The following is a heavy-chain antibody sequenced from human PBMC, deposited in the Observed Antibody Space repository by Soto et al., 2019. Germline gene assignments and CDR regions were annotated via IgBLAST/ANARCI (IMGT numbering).Heavy chain of an antibody. J-gene: IGHJ4*02. D-gene: IGHD5-18*01. Sequence: QVQLVESGGGVVQPGRSLRLSCAASGVTFSSYGMRWVRQAPGKGLEWVAVISYDGTNKYYADSVKGRFTISRDDSKNTLYLQMNSLRPEDTAVYYCAKEKATRGYSFLVDYWGQGTLVTVSS. CDR3: AKEKATRGYSFLVDY. CDR1: GVTFSSYG. CDR2: ISYDGTNK. V-gene: IGHV3-30*18.